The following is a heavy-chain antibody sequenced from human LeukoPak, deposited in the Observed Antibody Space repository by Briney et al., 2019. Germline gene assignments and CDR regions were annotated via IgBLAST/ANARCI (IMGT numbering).Heavy chain of an antibody. CDR2: IYYSGTT. D-gene: IGHD3-3*01. CDR3: ARHRLGVRFLEWSRVDY. V-gene: IGHV4-39*01. J-gene: IGHJ4*02. CDR1: GDSISSSSYY. Sequence: TASETLSLTCTVSGDSISSSSYYWGWIRQPPGKGLEWIGNIYYSGTTYYNRSLKSRVTISLDTSKNQFSLKLSSVTAADTAVYYCARHRLGVRFLEWSRVDYWGQGTLVTVSS.